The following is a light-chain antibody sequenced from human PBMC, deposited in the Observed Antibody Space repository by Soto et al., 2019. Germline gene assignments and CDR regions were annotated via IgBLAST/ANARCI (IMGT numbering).Light chain of an antibody. Sequence: QSALTQPASVSGSPGQSITISCTGTSSDVGGYNYVSWYQQHPGKAPKLIIYEVSNRPSGISNRFSGSKSGNTASLTISGLQAEDEADYYCNSYTSSSTSVFGGGTSSPS. CDR2: EVS. CDR1: SSDVGGYNY. CDR3: NSYTSSSTSV. J-gene: IGLJ2*01. V-gene: IGLV2-14*01.